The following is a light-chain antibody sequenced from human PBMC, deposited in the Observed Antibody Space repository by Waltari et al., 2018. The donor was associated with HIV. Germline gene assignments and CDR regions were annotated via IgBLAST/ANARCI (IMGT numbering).Light chain of an antibody. V-gene: IGLV1-40*01. CDR3: QSYDSSLSVWV. Sequence: QSVLTQPPSVSGAPGQRVTISCTGSSSNIGAGYDVHWYQQIPGTAPKLLIYGNSHRPSGVPDRFSGSKSGTSASLAITGLQAEDEADYYCQSYDSSLSVWVFGGGT. J-gene: IGLJ3*02. CDR2: GNS. CDR1: SSNIGAGYD.